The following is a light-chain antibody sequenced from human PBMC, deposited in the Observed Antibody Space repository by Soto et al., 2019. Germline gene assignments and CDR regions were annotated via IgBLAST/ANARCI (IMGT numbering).Light chain of an antibody. CDR3: QQSYSTPLT. V-gene: IGKV1-39*01. CDR1: QSISSY. Sequence: DIQMTQSPSSLSASVGDRVTITCRASQSISSYLNWYQQKPGKAPKLLIYAASSLQSGVPSRFRGSGSGTDFTLTISSLQPEDFATYYCQQSYSTPLTFGPGTKVYIK. CDR2: AAS. J-gene: IGKJ3*01.